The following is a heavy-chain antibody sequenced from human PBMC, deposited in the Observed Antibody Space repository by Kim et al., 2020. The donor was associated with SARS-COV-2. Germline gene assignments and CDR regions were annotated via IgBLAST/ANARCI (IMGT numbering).Heavy chain of an antibody. CDR3: AKDSSGCLDY. Sequence: GGSLRLSCAASGFTFSSYAMHWVRQAPGKGLEWVAVISYDGSNKYYADSVKGRFTISRDNSKNTLYLQMNSLRAEDTAVYYCAKDSSGCLDYWGQGTLVTVSS. CDR1: GFTFSSYA. V-gene: IGHV3-30-3*02. J-gene: IGHJ4*02. CDR2: ISYDGSNK. D-gene: IGHD6-19*01.